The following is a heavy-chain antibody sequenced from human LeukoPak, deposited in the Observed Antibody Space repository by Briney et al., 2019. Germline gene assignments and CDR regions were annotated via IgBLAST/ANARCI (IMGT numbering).Heavy chain of an antibody. CDR3: ARDLSSGWFGPSYFDY. D-gene: IGHD6-19*01. J-gene: IGHJ4*02. Sequence: ASVKVSCKASGYTFTSCAMNWVRQAPGQGLEWMGWINTNTGNPTYAQGFTGRFVFSLDTSVSTAYLQISSLKAEDTAVYYCARDLSSGWFGPSYFDYWGQGTLVTVSS. CDR1: GYTFTSCA. V-gene: IGHV7-4-1*02. CDR2: INTNTGNP.